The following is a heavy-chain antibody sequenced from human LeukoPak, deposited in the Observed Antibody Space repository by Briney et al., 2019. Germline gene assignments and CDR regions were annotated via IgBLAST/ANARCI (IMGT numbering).Heavy chain of an antibody. V-gene: IGHV3-48*02. Sequence: GGSLRLSCTASGITFSNYGMNWVRQAPGKGLEWVSYISSSSSTIYYADSVKGRFTISRDNAKNSLYLQMNSLRDEDTAVYYCATLARDTVTTKSPPGDYWGQGTLVTVSS. CDR1: GITFSNYG. CDR3: ATLARDTVTTKSPPGDY. J-gene: IGHJ4*02. D-gene: IGHD4-17*01. CDR2: ISSSSSTI.